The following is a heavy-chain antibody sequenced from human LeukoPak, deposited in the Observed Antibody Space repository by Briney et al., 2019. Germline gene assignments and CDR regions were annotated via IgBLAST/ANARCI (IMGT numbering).Heavy chain of an antibody. CDR3: ARDLNYYGSGPYPSYGMDV. Sequence: PSETLSFTCAVYGGSFSGYYWSWIRQPPGKGLEWIEEINHSGSTNYNPSLKSRVTISVDTSKNQFSLKLSSVTAADTAVYYCARDLNYYGSGPYPSYGMDVWGQGTTVTVSS. CDR2: INHSGST. CDR1: GGSFSGYY. J-gene: IGHJ6*02. D-gene: IGHD3-10*01. V-gene: IGHV4-34*01.